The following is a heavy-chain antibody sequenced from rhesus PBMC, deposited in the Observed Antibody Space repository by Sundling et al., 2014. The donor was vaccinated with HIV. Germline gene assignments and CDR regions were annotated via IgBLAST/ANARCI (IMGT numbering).Heavy chain of an antibody. Sequence: VQLVESGGGLVKPGGPVRLSCAASGFTFSNYWFYWVRQTPGKGLEWISAINTAGTATHQADSVKGRFTISRENAKNTVYLQMDSLRAEDTAVYYCAREHETSNHFDYWGQGVLVTVSS. CDR3: AREHETSNHFDY. CDR2: INTAGTAT. CDR1: GFTFSNYW. J-gene: IGHJ4*01. V-gene: IGHV3-28*02. D-gene: IGHD4-23*01.